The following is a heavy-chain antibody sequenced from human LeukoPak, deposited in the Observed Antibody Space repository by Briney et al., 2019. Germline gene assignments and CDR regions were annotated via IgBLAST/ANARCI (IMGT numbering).Heavy chain of an antibody. J-gene: IGHJ4*02. Sequence: ASVKVSCTASGYTFTSYDINWVRQAPGQGLEWMGMIYPRDGSTSYAQKFQGRVTVTRDTSTSTVHMELSGLRSEDTAVYYCARDQEAFDYWGQGTLVTVSS. CDR2: IYPRDGST. CDR1: GYTFTSYD. CDR3: ARDQEAFDY. V-gene: IGHV1-46*01.